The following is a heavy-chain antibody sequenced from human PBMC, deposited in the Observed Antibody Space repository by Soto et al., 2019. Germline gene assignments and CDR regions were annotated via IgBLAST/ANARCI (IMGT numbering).Heavy chain of an antibody. CDR3: ARAGIRYFDWLLTSSFDY. V-gene: IGHV1-69*06. J-gene: IGHJ4*02. Sequence: ASVKVSCKASGGTFSSYAISWVRQAPGQGLEWMGGIIPIFGTANYAQKFQGRVTITADKSTSTAYMELSSLRSEDTAVYYCARAGIRYFDWLLTSSFDYWGQGTLVTVSS. CDR2: IIPIFGTA. D-gene: IGHD3-9*01. CDR1: GGTFSSYA.